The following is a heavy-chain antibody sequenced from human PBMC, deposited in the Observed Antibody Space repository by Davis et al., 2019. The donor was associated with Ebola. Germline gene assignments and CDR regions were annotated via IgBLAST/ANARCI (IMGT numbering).Heavy chain of an antibody. J-gene: IGHJ3*02. CDR1: GASIRTYY. CDR2: IYNSGST. D-gene: IGHD1-14*01. Sequence: PETLSLTCNVSGASIRTYYWSWVRQPLGKGLEWIGYIYNSGSTNYNPSLRSRVTISADPSKNQFSLRLTSVTAADTAVYYCARDSSPRNLDIWGQGTLVTVSA. V-gene: IGHV4-59*01. CDR3: ARDSSPRNLDI.